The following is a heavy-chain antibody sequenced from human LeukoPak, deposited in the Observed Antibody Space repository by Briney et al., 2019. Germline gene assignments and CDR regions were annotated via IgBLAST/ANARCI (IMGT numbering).Heavy chain of an antibody. Sequence: GGSLRLSCAASGFTFSSYEMNWVRQAPGKGLEWVSYISKSGRTIYYADSVKGRFTISRDNAKNSLYLQMNSLRGEDTAVYYCARDHCSGGRCYPLDYWGQGTLVTVSS. V-gene: IGHV3-48*03. D-gene: IGHD2-15*01. J-gene: IGHJ4*02. CDR3: ARDHCSGGRCYPLDY. CDR1: GFTFSSYE. CDR2: ISKSGRTI.